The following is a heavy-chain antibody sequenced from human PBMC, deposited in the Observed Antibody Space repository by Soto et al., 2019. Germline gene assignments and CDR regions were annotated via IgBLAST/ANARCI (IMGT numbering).Heavy chain of an antibody. CDR3: ARDLQYSRLFYGMDV. V-gene: IGHV4-31*03. CDR2: IYYSGST. Sequence: QVQLQESGPGLVKPSQTLSLTCTVSGGSISSGGYYWSWIRQHPGKGLEWIGYIYYSGSTYYNPSLKSGVTRSVDTSKNPFSLKLSSVTAADTAVYYCARDLQYSRLFYGMDVWGQGTTVTVSS. D-gene: IGHD6-13*01. J-gene: IGHJ6*02. CDR1: GGSISSGGYY.